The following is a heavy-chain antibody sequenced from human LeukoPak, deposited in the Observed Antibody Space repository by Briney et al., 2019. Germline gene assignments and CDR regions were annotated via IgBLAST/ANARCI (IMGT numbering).Heavy chain of an antibody. CDR2: ISGSGGST. Sequence: GGSLRLSCAASGFTFSSYVLSWVRQAPGKGLEWVSAISGSGGSTYYADSVKGRFTITRDNSKNTLYLQMNSLRAEDTAVYYCAARSGGRKDYWGQGTLVTVSS. CDR1: GFTFSSYV. J-gene: IGHJ4*02. CDR3: AARSGGRKDY. V-gene: IGHV3-23*01. D-gene: IGHD2-15*01.